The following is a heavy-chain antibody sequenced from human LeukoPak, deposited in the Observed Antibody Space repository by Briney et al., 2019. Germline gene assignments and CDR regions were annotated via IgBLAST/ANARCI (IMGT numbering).Heavy chain of an antibody. CDR1: GFTFSSYA. D-gene: IGHD3-10*01. Sequence: SGGSLRLSCAASGFTFSSYAMHWVRQAPGKGLEWVAVISYDGSNKYYADSVKGRFTISRDNSKNTLYLQMNSLRAEDTAVYYCARDIRAYGSGSYYGWGFDYWGQGTLVTVSS. CDR3: ARDIRAYGSGSYYGWGFDY. V-gene: IGHV3-30-3*01. J-gene: IGHJ4*02. CDR2: ISYDGSNK.